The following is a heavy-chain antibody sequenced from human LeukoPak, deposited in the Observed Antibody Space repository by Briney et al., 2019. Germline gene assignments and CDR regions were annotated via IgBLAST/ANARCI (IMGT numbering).Heavy chain of an antibody. CDR1: GYTFTGYN. V-gene: IGHV1-2*02. D-gene: IGHD2-2*01. CDR3: SRILSRGRTSCFDC. CDR2: INPNSGGT. J-gene: IGHJ4*01. Sequence: ASVKVSCKASGYTFTGYNMNWVRQAPGQGLEWLGWINPNSGGTDYAQTFQGRVTMTRYTSISTAYLDLSRLRSGDTAVYYCSRILSRGRTSCFDCWGQGTPVTASS.